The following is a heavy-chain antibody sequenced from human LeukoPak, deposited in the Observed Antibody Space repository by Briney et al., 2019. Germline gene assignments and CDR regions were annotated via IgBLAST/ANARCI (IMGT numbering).Heavy chain of an antibody. CDR3: AKAETYYDILTGYYFDY. CDR1: GFTFSSYG. CDR2: IWYDGSNK. V-gene: IGHV3-33*06. D-gene: IGHD3-9*01. Sequence: PGRSLRLSCAASGFTFSSYGMHWVRQAPGKGLEWVAVIWYDGSNKYYADSVKGRFTNSRDNSKNTLYLQMNSLRAEDTAVYYCAKAETYYDILTGYYFDYWGQGTLVTVSS. J-gene: IGHJ4*02.